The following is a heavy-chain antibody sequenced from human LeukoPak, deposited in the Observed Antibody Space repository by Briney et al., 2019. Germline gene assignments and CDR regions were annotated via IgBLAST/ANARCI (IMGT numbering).Heavy chain of an antibody. CDR1: GFTFSDYY. J-gene: IGHJ5*02. Sequence: GGSLRLSCAASGFTFSDYYMSWIRQAPGKGLEWVSYISSSGSTIYYADSVKGRFTISRDNAKNSLYLQMNSLRAEDTAVYYCAKDLSDYVWGSYGWFDPWGQGTLVAVSS. CDR2: ISSSGSTI. CDR3: AKDLSDYVWGSYGWFDP. D-gene: IGHD3-16*01. V-gene: IGHV3-11*01.